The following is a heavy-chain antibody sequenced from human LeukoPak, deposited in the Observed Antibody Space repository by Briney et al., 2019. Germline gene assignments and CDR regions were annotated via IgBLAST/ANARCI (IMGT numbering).Heavy chain of an antibody. V-gene: IGHV3-30*01. CDR1: GFTFSSYA. CDR2: ISYDGSNK. Sequence: GGSLRLSCAASGFTFSSYAMHWVRQAPGKGLGWVAVISYDGSNKYYADSVKGRFTISRDNSMNTLYLQMNSLRAEDTAVYYCARDSNDFWSGYPNYYYYYMDVWARGPRSPSP. D-gene: IGHD3-3*01. J-gene: IGHJ6*03. CDR3: ARDSNDFWSGYPNYYYYYMDV.